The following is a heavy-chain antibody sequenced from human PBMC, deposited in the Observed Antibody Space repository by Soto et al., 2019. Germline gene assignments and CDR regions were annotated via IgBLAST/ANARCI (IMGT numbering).Heavy chain of an antibody. J-gene: IGHJ3*01. CDR2: ISSGSDYI. Sequence: EVQLVESGGGLVKPGGSLRLSCAASGFTFSSYSMNWVRQAPGKGLEWVSSISSGSDYIFYADSVKGRFTISRDNAKNSLFLKINSLTAEGTGVYYWARSPGGDGVYVWGPGTVVTVSS. V-gene: IGHV3-21*01. CDR3: ARSPGGDGVYV. CDR1: GFTFSSYS.